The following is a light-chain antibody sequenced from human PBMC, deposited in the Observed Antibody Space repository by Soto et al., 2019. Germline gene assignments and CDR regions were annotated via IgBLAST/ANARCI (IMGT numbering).Light chain of an antibody. CDR3: QQYGDSPRT. CDR1: QSVSSSY. V-gene: IGKV3-20*01. J-gene: IGKJ1*01. CDR2: GAS. Sequence: EIVVRQSPGTLALSPGERATLSCRASQSVSSSYLAWYQQKPGQAPRLLIYGASSRATGIPDRFSGSGSGTDFTLTISRLGPEDFAVYYCQQYGDSPRTFGQGTKVDIK.